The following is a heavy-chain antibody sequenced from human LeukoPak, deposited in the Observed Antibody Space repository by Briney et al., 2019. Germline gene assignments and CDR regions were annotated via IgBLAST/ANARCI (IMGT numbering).Heavy chain of an antibody. V-gene: IGHV3-7*01. Sequence: PGGSLRLSCAASGFTFRNFWMHWVRQAPGAGLELVANIKQDGSEKYYVDSVKGRFTISRDNARNSLELQMNSLSVDDSAVYYCATSPRCTGPRWGQGTLVTVSS. CDR1: GFTFRNFW. D-gene: IGHD2-8*01. CDR2: IKQDGSEK. J-gene: IGHJ4*02. CDR3: ATSPRCTGPR.